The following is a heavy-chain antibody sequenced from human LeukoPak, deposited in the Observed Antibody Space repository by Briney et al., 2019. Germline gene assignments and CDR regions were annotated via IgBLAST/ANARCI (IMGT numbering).Heavy chain of an antibody. CDR2: INHSGST. V-gene: IGHV4-34*01. D-gene: IGHD2-15*01. Sequence: SETLSLTCAVYAGSFSGYYWSWIRQPPGKGLEWIGDINHSGSTNYNPSLKSRVTISVDTSKNQFSLKLSTVTAADTAVYYCAREPRYCSGGSCAFDPWGQGTLVTVSS. J-gene: IGHJ5*02. CDR1: AGSFSGYY. CDR3: AREPRYCSGGSCAFDP.